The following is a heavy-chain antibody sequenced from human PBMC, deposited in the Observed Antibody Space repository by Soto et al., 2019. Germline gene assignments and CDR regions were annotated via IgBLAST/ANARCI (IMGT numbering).Heavy chain of an antibody. CDR1: GFTFSSYE. V-gene: IGHV3-48*03. J-gene: IGHJ3*02. Sequence: EVQLVESGGGLVQPGGSLRLSCAASGFTFSSYEMNWVRQAPGKGLEWVSYISSSGSTIYYADSVKGRFTISRDNAKNSLYLQMNSLRAEDTAVYYCARVGPHDAFDIWGQGTMVTVSS. CDR2: ISSSGSTI. CDR3: ARVGPHDAFDI.